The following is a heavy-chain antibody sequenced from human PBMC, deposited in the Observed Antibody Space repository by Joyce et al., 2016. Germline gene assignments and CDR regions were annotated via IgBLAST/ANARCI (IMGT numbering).Heavy chain of an antibody. J-gene: IGHJ4*02. D-gene: IGHD6-19*01. CDR1: GFSVSNSY. CDR3: TRFSTGGLKFDY. V-gene: IGHV3-53*02. CDR2: IYGDGTT. Sequence: EVQLVETGGGLIQPGGSLRLSCEASGFSVSNSYMSGVRQSTGKGLECVAVIYGDGTTYYADSVKGRFTISRDNSKDTLYLQMNSLRAEDTAMYYCTRFSTGGLKFDYWGQGTLVTVSS.